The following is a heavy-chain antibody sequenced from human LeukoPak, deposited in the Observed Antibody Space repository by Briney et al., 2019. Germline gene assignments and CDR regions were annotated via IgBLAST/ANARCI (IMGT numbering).Heavy chain of an antibody. Sequence: GGSLRLSCAASGFTFSSYSMNWVRQAPGKGLEWVSYISPSSTHTPYAASVKGRFTISRDNAENSLYLQMNSLRAEDTALYYCARVVTTAAAGTVDYWGQGTLVTVSS. D-gene: IGHD6-13*01. J-gene: IGHJ4*02. CDR3: ARVVTTAAAGTVDY. CDR2: ISPSSTHT. V-gene: IGHV3-21*05. CDR1: GFTFSSYS.